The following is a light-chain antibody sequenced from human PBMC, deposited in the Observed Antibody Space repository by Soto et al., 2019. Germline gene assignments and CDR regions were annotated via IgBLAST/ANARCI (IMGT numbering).Light chain of an antibody. CDR1: QGISNY. Sequence: DIQMTQSPSSLSASVGDRVTITCRARQGISNYLAWYQQKPGKVPKLLIYAASTLQSGVPSRFSGSGSGTDFTLTISCLQPEDVATYYCQKYISAPETFGHGTQVDLK. CDR3: QKYISAPET. V-gene: IGKV1-27*01. CDR2: AAS. J-gene: IGKJ3*01.